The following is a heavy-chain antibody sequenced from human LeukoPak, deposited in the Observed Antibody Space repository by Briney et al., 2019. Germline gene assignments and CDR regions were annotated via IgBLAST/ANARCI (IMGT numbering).Heavy chain of an antibody. V-gene: IGHV3-30*18. CDR2: ISYDGSNK. D-gene: IGHD6-13*01. J-gene: IGHJ6*02. CDR1: GFTFSSYG. CDR3: AKDSRYRIAAAGRNHYYYYGMDV. Sequence: GGSLRLSCAASGFTFSSYGMHWVRQAPGKGLEWVAVISYDGSNKYYADSVKGRFTISRDNSKNTLYLQMNSLRAEDTAVYYCAKDSRYRIAAAGRNHYYYYGMDVWGQGTTVTVSS.